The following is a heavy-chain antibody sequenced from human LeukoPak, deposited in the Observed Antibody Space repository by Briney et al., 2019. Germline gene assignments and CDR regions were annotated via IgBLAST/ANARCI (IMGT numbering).Heavy chain of an antibody. J-gene: IGHJ4*02. CDR2: IRSKANSYAT. CDR1: GFTFSGSA. Sequence: PGGSLRLSCAASGFTFSGSAMHWVRQASGKGLEWVGRIRSKANSYATAYAASVKGRFTISRDDSKNTAYLQMNSLKTEDTAVYYCTSLRFDSGSYYVSDYWGQGTLVTVSS. D-gene: IGHD1-26*01. CDR3: TSLRFDSGSYYVSDY. V-gene: IGHV3-73*01.